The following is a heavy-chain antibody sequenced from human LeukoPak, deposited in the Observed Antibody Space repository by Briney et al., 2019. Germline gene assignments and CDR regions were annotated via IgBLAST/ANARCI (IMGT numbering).Heavy chain of an antibody. CDR1: GFTFSSYA. J-gene: IGHJ4*02. Sequence: PGGSLRLSCAASGFTFSSYAMCWVRQAPGKGLEWVSAVSGSGGSTYYADSVKGRFTISRDNSKNTLYLQMNSLRAEDTAVYYCAKAGGSGSYFGGDYWGQGTLVTVSS. V-gene: IGHV3-23*01. CDR2: VSGSGGST. D-gene: IGHD1-26*01. CDR3: AKAGGSGSYFGGDY.